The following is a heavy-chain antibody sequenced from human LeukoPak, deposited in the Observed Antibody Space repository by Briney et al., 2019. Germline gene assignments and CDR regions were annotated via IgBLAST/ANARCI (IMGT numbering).Heavy chain of an antibody. CDR3: AREWGRITMVRGAPGDAFDI. CDR1: GFTFTNYF. V-gene: IGHV1-2*02. Sequence: ASVKVSCKASGFTFTNYFVHWVRQAPGQGLEWMGWINPNSGGTNYAQKFQGRVTMTRDTSISTAYMELSRLRSDDTAVYYCAREWGRITMVRGAPGDAFDIWGQGTMVTVSS. CDR2: INPNSGGT. D-gene: IGHD3-10*01. J-gene: IGHJ3*02.